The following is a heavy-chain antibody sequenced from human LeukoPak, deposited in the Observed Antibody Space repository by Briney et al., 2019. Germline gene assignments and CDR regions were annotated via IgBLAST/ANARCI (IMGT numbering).Heavy chain of an antibody. V-gene: IGHV3-33*06. CDR2: IWYDGSNK. CDR1: GFTFSSYW. Sequence: GGSLRLSCAASGFTFSSYWMSWVRQAPGKGLEWVAVIWYDGSNKYYADSVKGRFTISRDNSKNTLYLQMNSLRAEDTAVYYCAKDGPTASTYYDFWSGYYRGNWFDPWGQGTLVTVSS. J-gene: IGHJ5*02. CDR3: AKDGPTASTYYDFWSGYYRGNWFDP. D-gene: IGHD3-3*01.